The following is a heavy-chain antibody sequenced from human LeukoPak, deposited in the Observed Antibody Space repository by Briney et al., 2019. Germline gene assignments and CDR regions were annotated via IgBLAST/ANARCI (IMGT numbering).Heavy chain of an antibody. CDR1: GFTFSSYG. J-gene: IGHJ4*02. CDR2: IWYDGSNK. CDR3: ARDPGEYQLLHLDY. V-gene: IGHV3-33*01. Sequence: GGSLRLSCAASGFTFSSYGMPWVRQAPGKGLEWVAVIWYDGSNKYYADSVKGRFTISRDNSKNTLYLQMNSLRAEDTAVYYCARDPGEYQLLHLDYWGQGTLVIVSS. D-gene: IGHD2-2*01.